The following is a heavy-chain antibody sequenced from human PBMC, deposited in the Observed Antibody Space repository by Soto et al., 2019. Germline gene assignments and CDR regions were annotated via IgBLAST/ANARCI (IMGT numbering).Heavy chain of an antibody. CDR1: GGSMNNYF. D-gene: IGHD6-19*01. CDR2: VCYSGSTT. Sequence: SETLSLTCSVAGGSMNNYFWSWIRQPPGKGLEWIAYVCYSGSTTKYNPSLKSRVTISRDTSKNEFSLKVTSVTAADTAVYYCARSAGGSGWFGGQGTLVTSPQ. CDR3: ARSAGGSGWF. V-gene: IGHV4-59*01. J-gene: IGHJ4*02.